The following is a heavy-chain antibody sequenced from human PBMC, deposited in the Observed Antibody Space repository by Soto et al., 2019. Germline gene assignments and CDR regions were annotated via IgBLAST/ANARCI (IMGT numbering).Heavy chain of an antibody. D-gene: IGHD6-19*01. CDR2: ISGSGGST. J-gene: IGHJ4*02. Sequence: GGPLRLSCAASGLTFRSYWMHWVRQAPGKGLEWVSAISGSGGSTYYADSVKGRFTISRDNSKNTLYLQMNSLRAEDTAVYYCARRSSGWYFDYWGQGTLVTVSS. V-gene: IGHV3-23*01. CDR3: ARRSSGWYFDY. CDR1: GLTFRSYW.